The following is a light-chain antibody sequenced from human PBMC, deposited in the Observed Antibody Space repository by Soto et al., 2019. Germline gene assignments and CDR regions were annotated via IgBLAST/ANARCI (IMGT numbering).Light chain of an antibody. J-gene: IGKJ1*01. CDR2: GAF. V-gene: IGKV3-15*01. CDR3: QQYANWPKT. CDR1: QSITEK. Sequence: IVMTQSPDTLSVSPGERATLSCRASQSITEKVAWYQQKSGQAPRLLIYGAFTRAAGVPARFSGSGSWTELTLTISSLQSEDSAVYFCQQYANWPKTFGQGTKVEIK.